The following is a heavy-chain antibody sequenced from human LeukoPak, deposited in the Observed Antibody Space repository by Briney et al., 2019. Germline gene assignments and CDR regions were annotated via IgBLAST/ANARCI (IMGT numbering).Heavy chain of an antibody. CDR1: GYTFSGYY. CDR3: ARDLGQYYDTSDNWCDP. Sequence: GASVKVSCKASGYTFSGYYMPWVRQAPGHGREWMRWINPNSGGTNYAQKFQGRVTMTRDTSISTAYLELSRLRSDDTAVYYCARDLGQYYDTSDNWCDPWGQGTLVTVSS. J-gene: IGHJ5*02. V-gene: IGHV1-2*02. D-gene: IGHD3-22*01. CDR2: INPNSGGT.